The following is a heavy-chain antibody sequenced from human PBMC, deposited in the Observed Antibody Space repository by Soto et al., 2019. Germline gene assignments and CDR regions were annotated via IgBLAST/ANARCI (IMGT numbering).Heavy chain of an antibody. V-gene: IGHV1-69*06. Sequence: SVKVSCKASGGTFSSYAISWVRQAPGQGLEWMGGIIPIFGTANYAQKFQGRVTITAGKSTSTAYMELSSLRSEDTAVYYCARASHIVVVTAICAFDIWGQGTMVTVSS. D-gene: IGHD2-21*02. J-gene: IGHJ3*02. CDR2: IIPIFGTA. CDR1: GGTFSSYA. CDR3: ARASHIVVVTAICAFDI.